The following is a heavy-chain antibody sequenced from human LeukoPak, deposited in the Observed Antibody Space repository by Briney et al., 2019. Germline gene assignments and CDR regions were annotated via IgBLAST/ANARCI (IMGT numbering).Heavy chain of an antibody. CDR1: GFTFSSYW. CDR2: ISGSGTDI. V-gene: IGHV3-21*05. Sequence: KPGGSLRLSCAASGFTFSSYWMSWVRQAPGKGLECLSYISGSGTDINYADSVRGRFTISRDNAKNLLYLQMNDLRLEDTAVYYCARTARHLDYWGQGTLVTVSS. J-gene: IGHJ4*02. CDR3: ARTARHLDY. D-gene: IGHD5-18*01.